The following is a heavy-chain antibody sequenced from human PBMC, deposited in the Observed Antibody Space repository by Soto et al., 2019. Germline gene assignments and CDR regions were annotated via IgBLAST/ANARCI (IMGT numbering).Heavy chain of an antibody. Sequence: EVQLLESGGGLVQPGGSLRLSCAASGFTFSSYAMSWVRQAPGKGLEWVSAISGSGGSTYYADSVKGRFTISRDNSKNTRYLQMNSRRPEDTAVYYCAKDLLSSWPPGAFDIWGQGTMVTVSS. CDR3: AKDLLSSWPPGAFDI. CDR1: GFTFSSYA. V-gene: IGHV3-23*01. CDR2: ISGSGGST. J-gene: IGHJ3*02. D-gene: IGHD6-13*01.